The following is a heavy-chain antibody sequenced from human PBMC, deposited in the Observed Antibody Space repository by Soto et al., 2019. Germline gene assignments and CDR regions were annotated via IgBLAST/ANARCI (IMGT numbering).Heavy chain of an antibody. Sequence: QVQLVQSGAEVKKPGASVKVSCKASGYTFTSYDINWVRLATGQGLERMGWMNPNSGNTAYAQKFQGRVTMTRNTSISRAYMVLSSLRSEETVVYYCARLKQDDAAAWGQGSLVTVSS. CDR2: MNPNSGNT. CDR3: ARLKQDDAAA. V-gene: IGHV1-8*01. CDR1: GYTFTSYD. J-gene: IGHJ5*02. D-gene: IGHD6-13*01.